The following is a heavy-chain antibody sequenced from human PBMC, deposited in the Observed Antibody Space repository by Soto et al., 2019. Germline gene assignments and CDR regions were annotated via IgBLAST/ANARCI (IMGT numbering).Heavy chain of an antibody. Sequence: PXETLSLTCTVSGCSISSYYWSWIRQPPGKGLEWIGYIYYSGSTNYNPSLKSRVTISVDTSKNQFSLKLSSVTAADTAVYYCARASGYSSGWYWFDHWGQGTLVTVSS. V-gene: IGHV4-59*01. CDR3: ARASGYSSGWYWFDH. D-gene: IGHD6-19*01. J-gene: IGHJ5*02. CDR1: GCSISSYY. CDR2: IYYSGST.